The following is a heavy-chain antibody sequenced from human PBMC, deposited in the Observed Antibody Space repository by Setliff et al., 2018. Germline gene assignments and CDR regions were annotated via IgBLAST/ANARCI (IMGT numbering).Heavy chain of an antibody. J-gene: IGHJ1*01. CDR1: GYRFTTYW. V-gene: IGHV5-51*01. Sequence: PGESLKISCKGSGYRFTTYWIGRVRQMPGKGPEWMGIVFSGDSDTRYSPSFQGQVTISADKSISTAYLQWSSLKASDTALYYCARLARNMDYYDSSGYHHSYFQHWGQGTLVTVSS. CDR3: ARLARNMDYYDSSGYHHSYFQH. D-gene: IGHD3-22*01. CDR2: VFSGDSDT.